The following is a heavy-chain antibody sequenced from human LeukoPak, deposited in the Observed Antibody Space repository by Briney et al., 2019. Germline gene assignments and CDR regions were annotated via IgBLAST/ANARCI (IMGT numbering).Heavy chain of an antibody. CDR2: INHSGST. V-gene: IGHV4-34*01. Sequence: SETLSLTCAVYGGSFSNYYWNWIRQPPGKGLEWIGEINHSGSTNYNPSLKSRVTISVDTSKNQFSLKLSSVTAADTAVYYCARRSIVVVPAAPFDYWGQGTLVTVSS. J-gene: IGHJ4*02. CDR1: GGSFSNYY. CDR3: ARRSIVVVPAAPFDY. D-gene: IGHD2-2*01.